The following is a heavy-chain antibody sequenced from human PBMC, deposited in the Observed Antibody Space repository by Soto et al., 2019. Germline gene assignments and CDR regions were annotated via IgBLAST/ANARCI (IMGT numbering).Heavy chain of an antibody. V-gene: IGHV1-46*01. D-gene: IGHD3-3*01. CDR3: ARGDYDFWSGPGWFDP. CDR1: GYTFTSYY. J-gene: IGHJ5*02. Sequence: ASVKVSCKASGYTFTSYYMHWVRQAPGQGLEWMGIINPSGGSTSYAQKFQGRVTMTRDTSTSTVYMELSSLRSEDTAVYYCARGDYDFWSGPGWFDPWGQGTLGTVSS. CDR2: INPSGGST.